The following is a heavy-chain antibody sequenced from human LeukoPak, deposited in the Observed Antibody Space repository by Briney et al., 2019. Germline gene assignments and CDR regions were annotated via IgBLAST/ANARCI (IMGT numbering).Heavy chain of an antibody. D-gene: IGHD1-26*01. CDR1: GFPFSSCS. J-gene: IGHJ4*02. V-gene: IGHV3-23*01. Sequence: GGSLRLSCAASGFPFSSCSMSWVRDAPGKGREWVSDMHSTGDTTFYAVSVKGRFTISRDNSKNTLKLQMNSLRAEDTVIYYCAKGVYSGTYYSDYWGQGTLVTVSS. CDR3: AKGVYSGTYYSDY. CDR2: MHSTGDTT.